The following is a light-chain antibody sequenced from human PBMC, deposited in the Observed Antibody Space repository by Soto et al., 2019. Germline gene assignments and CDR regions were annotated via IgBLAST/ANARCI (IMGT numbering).Light chain of an antibody. CDR3: QQYNDWPQT. CDR2: GAS. CDR1: RSVSSD. J-gene: IGKJ1*01. Sequence: EVVMTQSPDILSVSPGERATLSCRASRSVSSDLAWYQQKPGQAPRLLIYGASTRATGIPARFSGGGSGTEFTLTISSLQSEDFAVYYCQQYNDWPQTFGQGTKV. V-gene: IGKV3-15*01.